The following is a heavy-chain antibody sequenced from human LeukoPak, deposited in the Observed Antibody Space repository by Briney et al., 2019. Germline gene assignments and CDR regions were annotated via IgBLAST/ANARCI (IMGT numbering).Heavy chain of an antibody. CDR1: GFTVSSNY. D-gene: IGHD6-19*01. Sequence: GGSLRLSCAASGFTVSSNYMSWVRQAPGKGLEWVSVIYSGGSTHYADSVKGRFTISRDNSKNTLYLQMNSLRAEDTAVYYCARVGSGWYSDYWGQGTLVTVSS. V-gene: IGHV3-53*01. CDR2: IYSGGST. J-gene: IGHJ4*02. CDR3: ARVGSGWYSDY.